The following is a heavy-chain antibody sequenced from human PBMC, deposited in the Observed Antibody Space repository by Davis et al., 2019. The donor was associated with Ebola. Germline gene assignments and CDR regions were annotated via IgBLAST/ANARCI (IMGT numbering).Heavy chain of an antibody. Sequence: GESLKISCAASGFTFSDYYMSWIRQAPGKGLEWVAVIWYDGSNKYYADSVKGRFTISRDNSKNTLYLQMNSLRAEDTAVYYCARETGYSSSWSDNWFDPWGQGTLVTVSS. CDR3: ARETGYSSSWSDNWFDP. D-gene: IGHD6-13*01. CDR1: GFTFSDYY. V-gene: IGHV3-33*08. CDR2: IWYDGSNK. J-gene: IGHJ5*02.